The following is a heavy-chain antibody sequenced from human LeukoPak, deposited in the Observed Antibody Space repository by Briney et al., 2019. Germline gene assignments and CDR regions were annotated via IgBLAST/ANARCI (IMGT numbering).Heavy chain of an antibody. J-gene: IGHJ4*02. CDR1: GGSISSSSYY. D-gene: IGHD3-3*01. V-gene: IGHV4-39*01. Sequence: SETLSLTCTVSGGSISSSSYYWGWIRQPPGKGLEWIGSIYYSGSTYYSPSLKSRATISVDTSKNQFSLKLSSVTAADTAVYYCARCGYYDFWSGHNPATFDYWGQGTLVTVSS. CDR3: ARCGYYDFWSGHNPATFDY. CDR2: IYYSGST.